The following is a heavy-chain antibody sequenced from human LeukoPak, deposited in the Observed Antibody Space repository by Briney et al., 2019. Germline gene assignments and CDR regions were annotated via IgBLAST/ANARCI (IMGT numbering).Heavy chain of an antibody. Sequence: PSETLSLTCTVSGGSISSSSYYWGWIRQPPGKGLEWIGSIYYSGSTYYNPSLKSRVTISVDTSKNQFSLKLSSVTAADTAVYYCARAVGYYYDSSGYYYVTWFGPWGQGTLVTVSS. CDR1: GGSISSSSYY. CDR2: IYYSGST. V-gene: IGHV4-39*07. D-gene: IGHD3-22*01. CDR3: ARAVGYYYDSSGYYYVTWFGP. J-gene: IGHJ5*02.